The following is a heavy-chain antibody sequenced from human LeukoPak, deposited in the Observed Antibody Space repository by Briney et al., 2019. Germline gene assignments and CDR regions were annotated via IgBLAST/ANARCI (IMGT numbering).Heavy chain of an antibody. V-gene: IGHV3-21*01. CDR2: ISSSSSYI. CDR3: ARGGKWRSTSCSDY. Sequence: PGGSLRLSCAASGFTFSSYEMNWVRQAPGKGLEWVSSISSSSSYIYYADSVKGRFTISRDNAKNSLYLQMNSLRAEDTAVYYCARGGKWRSTSCSDYWGQGTLVTVSS. J-gene: IGHJ4*02. CDR1: GFTFSSYE. D-gene: IGHD2-2*01.